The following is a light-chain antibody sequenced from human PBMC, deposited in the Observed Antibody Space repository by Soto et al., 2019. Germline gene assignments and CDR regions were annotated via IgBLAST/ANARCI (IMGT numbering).Light chain of an antibody. CDR1: QSISRW. V-gene: IGKV1-5*01. CDR3: QQYNSYPWT. J-gene: IGKJ1*01. CDR2: DVS. Sequence: DIQMTQSPSTLSASVGDRVTITCRASQSISRWLARYQQKPGKAPKVLIYDVSSLESGVPSRFSGSGSGTEFTLTISSLQPDDFATYYCQQYNSYPWTFGQGTKVEIK.